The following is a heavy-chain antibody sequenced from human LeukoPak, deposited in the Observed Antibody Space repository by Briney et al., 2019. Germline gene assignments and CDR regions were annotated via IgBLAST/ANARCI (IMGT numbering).Heavy chain of an antibody. J-gene: IGHJ3*01. CDR3: VRDIELST. V-gene: IGHV3-23*01. Sequence: GESLKISCAASGFTFRDAAMTWVRQAPGKGLEWVSLISSSGANTYYADSVKGRFTISRDNSRNTLSLHMTSLRVEGTAIYYCVRDIELSTWGLGTLVTVSS. CDR2: ISSSGANT. CDR1: GFTFRDAA. D-gene: IGHD5-12*01.